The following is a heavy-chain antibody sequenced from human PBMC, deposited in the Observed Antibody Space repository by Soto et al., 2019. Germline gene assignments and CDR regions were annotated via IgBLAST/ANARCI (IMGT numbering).Heavy chain of an antibody. CDR3: ARVRMLEDNNWFDP. Sequence: ASVKVSCKASGYTFTSYGISWVRQAPGQGLEWMEWISAYNGNTNYAQKLQGRVTMTTDTSTSTAYMELRSLRSDDTAVYYCARVRMLEDNNWFDPWGQGTLVTVSS. D-gene: IGHD2-8*01. V-gene: IGHV1-18*01. CDR2: ISAYNGNT. J-gene: IGHJ5*02. CDR1: GYTFTSYG.